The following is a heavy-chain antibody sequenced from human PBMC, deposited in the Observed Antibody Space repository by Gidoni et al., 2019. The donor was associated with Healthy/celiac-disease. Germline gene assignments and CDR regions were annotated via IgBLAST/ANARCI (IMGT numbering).Heavy chain of an antibody. D-gene: IGHD6-13*01. CDR2: ISSSSSYI. V-gene: IGHV3-21*01. CDR1: GFTFSSYS. CDR3: ASDDIAAAGRVDY. Sequence: EVQLVESGGGLVKPGGSLRLSCAASGFTFSSYSMNWVRQAPGKGLEWVSSISSSSSYIYYADSVKGRFTISRDNAKNSLYLQMNSLRAEDTAVYYCASDDIAAAGRVDYWGQGTLVTVSS. J-gene: IGHJ4*02.